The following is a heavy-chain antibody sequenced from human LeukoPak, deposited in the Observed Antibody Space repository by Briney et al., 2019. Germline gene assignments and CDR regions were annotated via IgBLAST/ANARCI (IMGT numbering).Heavy chain of an antibody. D-gene: IGHD4-23*01. J-gene: IGHJ4*02. Sequence: VQPGGSLRLSCAASGFTFSDYYMSWIRQAPGKGLEWVSYISSSSSYTNYADSVKGRFTISRDNAKNSLYLQMNSLRAEDTAVYYCARVPWVVNFDYWGQGTLVTVSS. CDR2: ISSSSSYT. V-gene: IGHV3-11*06. CDR1: GFTFSDYY. CDR3: ARVPWVVNFDY.